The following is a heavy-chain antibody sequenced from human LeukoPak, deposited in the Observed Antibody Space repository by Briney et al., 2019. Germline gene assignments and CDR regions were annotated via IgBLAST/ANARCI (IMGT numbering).Heavy chain of an antibody. V-gene: IGHV4-38-2*02. Sequence: PSETLSLTCTVSGYSISSGYYWGWIRQPPGKGLEWIGSVYHSGSTYYNPSLKSRVTISVDTSKNQFSLKLSSVTAADAAVYYCARHGNYYDTSQSDPWGQGTLVTVSS. CDR1: GYSISSGYY. CDR3: ARHGNYYDTSQSDP. CDR2: VYHSGST. J-gene: IGHJ5*02. D-gene: IGHD3-22*01.